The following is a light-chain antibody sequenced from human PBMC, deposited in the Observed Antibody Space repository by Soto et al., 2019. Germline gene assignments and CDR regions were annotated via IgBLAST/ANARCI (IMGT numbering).Light chain of an antibody. J-gene: IGLJ3*02. CDR3: GVYTSSDML. CDR1: NHDIGGYDY. V-gene: IGLV2-14*03. CDR2: DVS. Sequence: QSVLTQPASVSGSPGQSITISCTGTNHDIGGYDYVSWYRHHPGKAPELLIYDVSNRPSGVSIRCSGSKSASTASLTISHLQAEDEADYYCGVYTSSDMLFGGGTKVTVL.